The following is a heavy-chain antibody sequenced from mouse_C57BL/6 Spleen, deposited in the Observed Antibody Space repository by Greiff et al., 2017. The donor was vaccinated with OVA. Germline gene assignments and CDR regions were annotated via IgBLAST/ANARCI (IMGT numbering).Heavy chain of an antibody. D-gene: IGHD1-1*01. CDR1: GFSLTSYG. CDR2: IWSDGST. J-gene: IGHJ3*01. CDR3: ARHEEGYGSSAWFAY. Sequence: VQGVESGPGLVAPSQSLSITCTVSGFSLTSYGVHWVRQPPGKGLEWLVVIWSDGSTTYTSALKSRLSISKDNSKSQVLLKMNRLQTDDTAMYYCARHEEGYGSSAWFAYWGQGTLVTVSA. V-gene: IGHV2-6-1*01.